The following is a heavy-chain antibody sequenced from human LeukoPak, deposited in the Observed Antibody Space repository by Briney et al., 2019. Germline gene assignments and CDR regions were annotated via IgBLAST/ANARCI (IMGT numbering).Heavy chain of an antibody. J-gene: IGHJ6*02. CDR3: ARVGSYYDMDV. CDR1: GFSVTSKY. V-gene: IGHV3-53*01. CDR2: VESGGDT. Sequence: GGSLRLSCAASGFSVTSKYINWVRQAPGKGLEWVLVVESGGDTSYANSVKGRFTVSKDIFQNTLYLQMNNLRAEDTAVYYCARVGSYYDMDVWGQGTTVTVSS. D-gene: IGHD3-10*01.